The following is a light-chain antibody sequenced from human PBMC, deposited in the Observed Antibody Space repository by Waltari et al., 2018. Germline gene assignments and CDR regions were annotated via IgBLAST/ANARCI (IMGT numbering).Light chain of an antibody. CDR3: QQASSFPFT. CDR1: QDISDW. Sequence: DIQMTQSPSSVSASVGDRVSITCRASQDISDWLAWYQQKPGKAPKVLIYAASSLQSGVPSRFSASGSGTDFILTISSLQPEDFATYYCQQASSFPFTFGPGTKVDIK. V-gene: IGKV1-12*02. CDR2: AAS. J-gene: IGKJ3*01.